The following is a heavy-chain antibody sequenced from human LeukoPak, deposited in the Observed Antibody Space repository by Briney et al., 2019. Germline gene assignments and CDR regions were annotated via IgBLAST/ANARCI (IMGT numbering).Heavy chain of an antibody. D-gene: IGHD1-26*01. J-gene: IGHJ4*02. CDR1: GGSFSVYY. V-gene: IGHV4-34*01. Sequence: PSQTLSLTCAAHGGSFSVYYWSWIRQPPGKGLKWIGEVNHSGSTNYNPSLKSRVTISVDTSKNQFSLKLSSVTAADTAVYYCARAPIVGATYFDYWGQGTLVTVSS. CDR2: VNHSGST. CDR3: ARAPIVGATYFDY.